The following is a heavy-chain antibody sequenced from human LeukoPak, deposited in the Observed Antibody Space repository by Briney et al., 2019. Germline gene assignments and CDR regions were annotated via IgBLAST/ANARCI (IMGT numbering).Heavy chain of an antibody. J-gene: IGHJ4*02. CDR2: INPSGGST. D-gene: IGHD3-22*01. Sequence: ASVKVSCKASGYTFTGYYMHWVRQAPGQGLEWMGIINPSGGSTSYAQKFQGRVTMTRDTSTSTVYMELSSLRSEDTAVYYCARADYYYDSSGPFFDYWGQGTLVTVSS. CDR1: GYTFTGYY. V-gene: IGHV1-46*01. CDR3: ARADYYYDSSGPFFDY.